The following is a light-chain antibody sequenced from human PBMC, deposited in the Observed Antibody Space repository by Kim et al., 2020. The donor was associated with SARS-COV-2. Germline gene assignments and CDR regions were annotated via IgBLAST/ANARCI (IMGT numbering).Light chain of an antibody. CDR1: KDIRNY. Sequence: ASKEDRVTITGQASKDIRNYLNWYQRKPGKAPNLRIYGASILKVGVPSRFGGTKSGTDFTFTISSLQPKVMATNYGQQYDNLPRTFFGGTKVDIK. CDR3: QQYDNLPRT. J-gene: IGKJ4*01. V-gene: IGKV1-33*01. CDR2: GAS.